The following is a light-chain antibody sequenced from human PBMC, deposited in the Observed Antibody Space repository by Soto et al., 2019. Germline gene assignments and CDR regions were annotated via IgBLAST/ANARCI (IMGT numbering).Light chain of an antibody. CDR3: MQPLQSWT. Sequence: DIVMTQSPLSLPVTPGEPASISCRSSQSLLHSNGYNYLDWYLQKPGQSPQLLIYLGSNRASGVPDRFSGSGSGTDFTLKISRVEAEDVGVYYCMQPLQSWTFXQGTKADIK. CDR2: LGS. V-gene: IGKV2-28*01. CDR1: QSLLHSNGYNY. J-gene: IGKJ1*01.